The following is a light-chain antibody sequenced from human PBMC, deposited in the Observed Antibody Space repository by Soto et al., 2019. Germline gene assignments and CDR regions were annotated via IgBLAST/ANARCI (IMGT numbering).Light chain of an antibody. CDR2: DVS. Sequence: QSVLTQPRSVSGSPGQSVTISCTGTSSDVGGFSYVSWYQQYPGKAPKLILYDVSQRPSGVPDRFSGSKSGNTASLTISGLLAEDEAAFYCCSYSGRYTSVFGTGTKVTVL. J-gene: IGLJ1*01. V-gene: IGLV2-11*01. CDR3: CSYSGRYTSV. CDR1: SSDVGGFSY.